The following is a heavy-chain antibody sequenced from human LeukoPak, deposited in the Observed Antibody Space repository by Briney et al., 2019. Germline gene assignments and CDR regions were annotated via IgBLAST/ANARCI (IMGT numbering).Heavy chain of an antibody. D-gene: IGHD4-23*01. CDR1: GFTFSSYE. J-gene: IGHJ4*03. V-gene: IGHV3-48*03. Sequence: GGSLRLSCAASGFTFSSYEMHWVRQAPGKGLEWVSYISSSGSTIYYADSVKGRFTISRDNAKNSLYLQMNSLRAEDTAVYYCARDYGGSSPFDYWGQGTMVTVSS. CDR3: ARDYGGSSPFDY. CDR2: ISSSGSTI.